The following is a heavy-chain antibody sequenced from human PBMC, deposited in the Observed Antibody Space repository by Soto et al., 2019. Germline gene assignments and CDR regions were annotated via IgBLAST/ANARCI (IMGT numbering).Heavy chain of an antibody. J-gene: IGHJ4*02. D-gene: IGHD5-12*01. CDR2: IYWDDDK. V-gene: IGHV2-5*02. CDR1: GFSLSTSGVG. CDR3: ARYCGYDGNHSLDY. Sequence: QITLKESGPTLVKPTQTLTLTCTFSGFSLSTSGVGVGWIRQPPGKALEWLALIYWDDDKRYSPSLKSRLTITKDTSKNQVVLTMTNMDPVDTDTYYGARYCGYDGNHSLDYWGQGTLVTVSS.